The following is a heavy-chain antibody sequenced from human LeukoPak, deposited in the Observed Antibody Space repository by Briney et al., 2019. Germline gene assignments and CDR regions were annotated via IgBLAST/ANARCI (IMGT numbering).Heavy chain of an antibody. CDR3: ARDSVEMATIN. Sequence: SETLSLTCTVSGGSVSSGSYYWGWIRQPPGKGLEWIGYIYYSGSTNYNPSLKSRVTISVDTSKNQFSLKLSSVTAADTAVYYCARDSVEMATINSGQGTLVTVSS. CDR2: IYYSGST. D-gene: IGHD5-24*01. CDR1: GGSVSSGSYY. J-gene: IGHJ4*02. V-gene: IGHV4-61*01.